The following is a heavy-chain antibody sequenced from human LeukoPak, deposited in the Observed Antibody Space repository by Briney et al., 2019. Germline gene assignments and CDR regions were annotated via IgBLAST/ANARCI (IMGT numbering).Heavy chain of an antibody. V-gene: IGHV3-23*01. D-gene: IGHD3-10*01. CDR3: ATSSTTYGSGNYDSRAFED. J-gene: IGHJ4*02. CDR2: ISGSGGST. CDR1: GFTFSSHA. Sequence: PGGSLRLSCAASGFTFSSHAMNWVRQAPGKGLEGASVISGSGGSTYYADSVKGRFTISRDNSKNTVYVQMNSLRVEDTAVYYYATSSTTYGSGNYDSRAFEDWGQGTLVTVSS.